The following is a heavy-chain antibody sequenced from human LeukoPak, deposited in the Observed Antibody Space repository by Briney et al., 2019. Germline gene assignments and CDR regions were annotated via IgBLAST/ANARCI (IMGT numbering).Heavy chain of an antibody. J-gene: IGHJ5*02. V-gene: IGHV3-23*01. Sequence: GGSLRLSCVVSGFPFSSYAMSWVRQAPGKGLEWVSGISGSGDDTYYAASVKGRFTISRDNSKNTLYLQMNSLRAEDTAVYYCAKDRNSGNNWFDPWGQGTLVTVSS. CDR2: ISGSGDDT. D-gene: IGHD1-26*01. CDR3: AKDRNSGNNWFDP. CDR1: GFPFSSYA.